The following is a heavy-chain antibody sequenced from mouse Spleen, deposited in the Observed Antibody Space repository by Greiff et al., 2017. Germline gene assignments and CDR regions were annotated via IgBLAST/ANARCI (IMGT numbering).Heavy chain of an antibody. CDR3: ARTGTWYFDV. V-gene: IGHV3-6*01. Sequence: EVQVVESGPGLVKPSQSLSLTCSVTGYSITSGYYWKWIRQFPGNKLEWMGYISYDGSNNYNPSLKNRISITRDTSKNQFFLKLNSVTTEDTATYYCARTGTWYFDVWGAGTTVTVSS. D-gene: IGHD4-1*01. J-gene: IGHJ1*01. CDR1: GYSITSGYY. CDR2: ISYDGSN.